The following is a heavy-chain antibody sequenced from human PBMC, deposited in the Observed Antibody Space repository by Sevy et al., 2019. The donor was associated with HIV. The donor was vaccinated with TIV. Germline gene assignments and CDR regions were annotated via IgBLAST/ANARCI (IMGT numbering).Heavy chain of an antibody. D-gene: IGHD3-10*01. J-gene: IGHJ6*02. CDR1: GFSFSTYS. Sequence: GGSLRLSCAASGFSFSTYSMNWVRQAPGKGLEWVSYIGTSSSTIYYADSVRGRFTISRDNGKNSLYLQMSSVRAADTALYYCARVPSTGRFGMDVWGQGTTVTVSS. CDR2: IGTSSSTI. V-gene: IGHV3-48*01. CDR3: ARVPSTGRFGMDV.